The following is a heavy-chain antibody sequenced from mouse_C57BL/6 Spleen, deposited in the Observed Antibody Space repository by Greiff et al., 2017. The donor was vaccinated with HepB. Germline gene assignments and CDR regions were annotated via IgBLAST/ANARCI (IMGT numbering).Heavy chain of an antibody. D-gene: IGHD1-1*01. CDR2: IYPGDGDT. J-gene: IGHJ2*01. V-gene: IGHV1-82*01. CDR3: ARLGLLRNYFDY. CDR1: GYAFSSSW. Sequence: VQLQQSGPELVKPGASVKISCKASGYAFSSSWMNWVKQRPGKGLEWIGRIYPGDGDTNYNGKFKGKATLTADKSSSTAYMQLSSLTSEDSAVYFCARLGLLRNYFDYWGQGTTLTVSS.